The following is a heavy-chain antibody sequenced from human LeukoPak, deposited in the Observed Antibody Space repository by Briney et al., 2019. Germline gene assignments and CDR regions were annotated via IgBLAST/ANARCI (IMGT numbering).Heavy chain of an antibody. V-gene: IGHV3-30*04. CDR2: ISYDGSNK. Sequence: GSLRLSCAASGFTFSSYAMHWVRQAPGKGRGWGAVISYDGSNKYYADSVKGRFTISRDNSKNTLYLQMNSLRAEDTAVYYCAREVYSGYHFDYWGQGTLVTVSS. J-gene: IGHJ4*02. D-gene: IGHD5-12*01. CDR3: AREVYSGYHFDY. CDR1: GFTFSSYA.